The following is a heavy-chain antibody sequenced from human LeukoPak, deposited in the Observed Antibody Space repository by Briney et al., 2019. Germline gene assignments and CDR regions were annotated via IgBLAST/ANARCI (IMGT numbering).Heavy chain of an antibody. Sequence: AGGSLRLSCAASGFTFSSYAMSWVRQAPGKGLEWVAVISYDGSNKYYADSVKGRFTISRDNSKNTLYLQMNSLRAEDTAVYYCAKDTGWYVWSYFDYWGQGTLVTVSS. CDR1: GFTFSSYA. V-gene: IGHV3-30*18. CDR2: ISYDGSNK. J-gene: IGHJ4*02. CDR3: AKDTGWYVWSYFDY. D-gene: IGHD6-19*01.